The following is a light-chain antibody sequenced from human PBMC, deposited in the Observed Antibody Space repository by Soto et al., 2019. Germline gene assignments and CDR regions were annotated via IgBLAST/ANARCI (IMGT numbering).Light chain of an antibody. V-gene: IGKV1-5*01. CDR3: QQYNSYSWT. CDR2: DAS. Sequence: DIQLTQSPSFLSASVGDRVTITCRASQSISSWLAWYQQKPGKPPKLLIYDASSLERGVPSRFSGSGSGTEFTLTISSLQPDDFATYYCQQYNSYSWTFGQGTKVDIK. CDR1: QSISSW. J-gene: IGKJ1*01.